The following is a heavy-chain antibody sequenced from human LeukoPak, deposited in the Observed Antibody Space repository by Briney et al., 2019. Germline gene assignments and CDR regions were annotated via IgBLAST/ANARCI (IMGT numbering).Heavy chain of an antibody. D-gene: IGHD6-13*01. J-gene: IGHJ6*03. Sequence: ASVKVSCKASGYTFTSYGISWVRQAPGQGLEWMGWISAYNGNTNYAQKLQGSVTMTTDTSTSTAYMELRSLRSDDTAVYYCARAPHEGSSWYYYYYYMDVWGKGTTVTISS. CDR2: ISAYNGNT. CDR1: GYTFTSYG. V-gene: IGHV1-18*01. CDR3: ARAPHEGSSWYYYYYYMDV.